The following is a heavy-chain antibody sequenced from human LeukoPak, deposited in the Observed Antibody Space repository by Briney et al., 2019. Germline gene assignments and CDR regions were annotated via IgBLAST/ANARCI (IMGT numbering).Heavy chain of an antibody. V-gene: IGHV3-7*01. CDR2: IKQDGSEK. CDR1: GFTFSRYW. Sequence: GGSLRLSCAASGFTFSRYWMSWVRQAPGKGLEWVANIKQDGSEKYYVDSVKGRFTISRDNAKNSMYLQMNSLRAKDTAVYYCARDPTGYCSSASCYTAYWGQGTPVTVSS. D-gene: IGHD2-2*02. J-gene: IGHJ4*02. CDR3: ARDPTGYCSSASCYTAY.